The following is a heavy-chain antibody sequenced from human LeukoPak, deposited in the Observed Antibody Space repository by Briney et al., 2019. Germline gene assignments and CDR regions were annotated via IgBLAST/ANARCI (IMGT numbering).Heavy chain of an antibody. D-gene: IGHD6-19*01. Sequence: ASVKVSCKASGYTFTSYDINWVRQATGQGLEWMGWMNPNSGNTGYAQKFQGRVTMTRSTSISTAYMELSSLRSEDTAVYYCASRAVAGNYFQHWGQGTLVTVSS. CDR1: GYTFTSYD. V-gene: IGHV1-8*01. J-gene: IGHJ1*01. CDR3: ASRAVAGNYFQH. CDR2: MNPNSGNT.